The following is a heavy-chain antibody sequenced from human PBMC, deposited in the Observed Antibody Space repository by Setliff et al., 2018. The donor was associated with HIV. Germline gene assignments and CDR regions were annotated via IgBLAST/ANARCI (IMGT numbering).Heavy chain of an antibody. V-gene: IGHV3-30*02. Sequence: GGSLRLSCVASGFTFSSYGMHWVRQAPGKGLEWVAFILHDGSDKDCSDSVKGRFTISRDNSKNTLYLQMNSLRTEDTAVYYCTKNLYTSRWSPLDYWGQGTLVTV. CDR3: TKNLYTSRWSPLDY. D-gene: IGHD2-8*01. CDR1: GFTFSSYG. J-gene: IGHJ4*02. CDR2: ILHDGSDK.